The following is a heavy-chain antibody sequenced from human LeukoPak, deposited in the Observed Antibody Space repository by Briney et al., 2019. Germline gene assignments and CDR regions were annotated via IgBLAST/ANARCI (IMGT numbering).Heavy chain of an antibody. CDR1: GFTFSSYW. J-gene: IGHJ3*02. V-gene: IGHV3-7*01. D-gene: IGHD1-14*01. CDR2: IKQDGSEK. CDR3: ARHVTRNRKHDAFDI. Sequence: GGSLRLFCAASGFTFSSYWMSWVRQAPGKGLEWVANIKQDGSEKNYVDSVKGRFTISRDNAKNSLYLQMNSLRAEDTAVYYCARHVTRNRKHDAFDIWGQGTMVTVSS.